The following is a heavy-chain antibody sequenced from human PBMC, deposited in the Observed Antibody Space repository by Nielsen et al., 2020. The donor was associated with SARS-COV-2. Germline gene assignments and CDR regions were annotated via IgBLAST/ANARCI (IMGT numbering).Heavy chain of an antibody. J-gene: IGHJ6*02. CDR3: ARDQEAPAAGTSHHGLKYYYYGMDV. CDR2: INTNTGNP. V-gene: IGHV7-4-1*02. D-gene: IGHD6-13*01. Sequence: WVRQAPGQGLEWMGWINTNTGNPTYAQGFTGRFVFSLDTSVSTAYLQISSLKAEDTAVYYCARDQEAPAAGTSHHGLKYYYYGMDVWGQGTTVTVSS.